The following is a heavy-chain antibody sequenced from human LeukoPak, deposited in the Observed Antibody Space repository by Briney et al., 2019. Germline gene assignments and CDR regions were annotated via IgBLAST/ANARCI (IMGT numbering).Heavy chain of an antibody. CDR2: IYYSGST. CDR1: GGSISSYY. D-gene: IGHD5-18*01. CDR3: ARGGGYSYGSNWFDP. J-gene: IGHJ5*02. Sequence: SETLSLTCTVSGGSISSYYWSWIRQPPGKGLEWIGYIYYSGSTNYNSSLKSRVTISVDTSKNQFSLKLSSVTAADTAVYYCARGGGYSYGSNWFDPWGQGTLVTVSS. V-gene: IGHV4-59*01.